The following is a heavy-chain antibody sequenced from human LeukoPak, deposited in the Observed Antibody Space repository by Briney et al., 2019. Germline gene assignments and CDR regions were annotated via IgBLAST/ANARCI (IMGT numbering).Heavy chain of an antibody. J-gene: IGHJ6*03. CDR3: ARDLAAIVNSYYYYYYMDV. Sequence: ASVKVSCKASGYTFTGYYMHWVRQAPGQGLEWMGWINPNSGGTNYAQKFQGRVTMTRDTSISTAYMELSRLRSDDTAVYYCARDLAAIVNSYYYYYYMDVWGKGTTVTVSS. V-gene: IGHV1-2*02. D-gene: IGHD2-15*01. CDR1: GYTFTGYY. CDR2: INPNSGGT.